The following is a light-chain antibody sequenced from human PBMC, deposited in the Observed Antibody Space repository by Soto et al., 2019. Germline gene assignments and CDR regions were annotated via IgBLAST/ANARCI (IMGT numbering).Light chain of an antibody. V-gene: IGLV1-40*01. Sequence: QSVLTQPPSVSGAPGQRVTVSCTGSGSNIGAPYDVHWYQHLPGAAPKLLIYGSTNRPSGVPGRFSGSKSGTSASLAITGLQAEDEADYYCQSYDSSPSGYVFGAGTKVTVL. CDR1: GSNIGAPYD. CDR3: QSYDSSPSGYV. CDR2: GST. J-gene: IGLJ1*01.